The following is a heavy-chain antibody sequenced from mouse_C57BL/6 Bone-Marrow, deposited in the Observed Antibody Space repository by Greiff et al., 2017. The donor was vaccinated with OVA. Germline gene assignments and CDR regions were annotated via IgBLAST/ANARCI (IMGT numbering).Heavy chain of an antibody. Sequence: VQLQQSGPELVKPGASVKISCKASGYSFTDHNMNWVKQSNGKSLEWFGVINPNYGTTSYNQKFKGKATLTVDQSSSTAYMQLNSRTSEDSAVYDCAFYYGSSYRYFDVWGTGTTVTVSS. CDR3: AFYYGSSYRYFDV. V-gene: IGHV1-39*01. D-gene: IGHD1-1*01. CDR1: GYSFTDHN. J-gene: IGHJ1*03. CDR2: INPNYGTT.